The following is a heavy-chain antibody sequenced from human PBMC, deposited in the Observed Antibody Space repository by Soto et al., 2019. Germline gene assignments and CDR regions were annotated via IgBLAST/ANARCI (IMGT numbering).Heavy chain of an antibody. D-gene: IGHD5-18*01. CDR2: ISSSSSYI. Sequence: GGSLRLSCAASGFTFSSYSMNWVRQAPGKGLEWVSSISSSSSYIYYADSVKGRFTISRDNAKNSLYLQMNSLRAEDTAVYYCAPYVDTGAYFDYWGQGTLVTVSS. CDR1: GFTFSSYS. V-gene: IGHV3-21*01. J-gene: IGHJ4*02. CDR3: APYVDTGAYFDY.